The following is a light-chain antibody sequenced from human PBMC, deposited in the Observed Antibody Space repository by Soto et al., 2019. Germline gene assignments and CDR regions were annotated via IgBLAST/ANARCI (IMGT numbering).Light chain of an antibody. J-gene: IGLJ2*01. CDR2: LNSDGSH. Sequence: QSVLTQSPSASASLGASVKLTCTLSSKHSNYAIAWHQQQPEKGPRYLMNLNSDGSHTRGDGIPERFSGSSSGAVRYLTISSLQSEDEADYYCQTWGTGIVVFGGGTKLTVL. CDR3: QTWGTGIVV. V-gene: IGLV4-69*01. CDR1: SKHSNYA.